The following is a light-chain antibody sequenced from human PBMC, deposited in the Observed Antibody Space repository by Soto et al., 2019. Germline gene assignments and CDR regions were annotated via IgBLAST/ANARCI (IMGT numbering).Light chain of an antibody. V-gene: IGKV3-11*01. Sequence: EIVLTQSPATLSLSPGERVTLSCRASQSVSSYLAWYQQKPGQAPRFLIYDASNRATGIPVRFSCSGSGTDFTLTISSLEPEDFAVYYCQQRGNWPPTFGPGTKVDI. J-gene: IGKJ3*01. CDR3: QQRGNWPPT. CDR1: QSVSSY. CDR2: DAS.